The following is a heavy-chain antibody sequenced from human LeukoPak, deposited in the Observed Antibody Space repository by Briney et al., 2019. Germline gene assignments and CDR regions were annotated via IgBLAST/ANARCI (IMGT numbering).Heavy chain of an antibody. V-gene: IGHV4-34*01. CDR3: ARHSPEITMIVVVKRGPFDY. J-gene: IGHJ4*02. CDR2: INHSGST. Sequence: SETLSLTCAVHGGSFSGYYWSWIRQPPGKGLEWMGEINHSGSTNYNPSIKSRVTISVDTSKNQFSLKLSSVTAADPAVYYCARHSPEITMIVVVKRGPFDYWGQGTLVTVSS. CDR1: GGSFSGYY. D-gene: IGHD3-22*01.